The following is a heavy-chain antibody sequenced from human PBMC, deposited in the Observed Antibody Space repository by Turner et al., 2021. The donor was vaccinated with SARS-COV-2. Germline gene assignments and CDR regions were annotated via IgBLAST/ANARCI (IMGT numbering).Heavy chain of an antibody. D-gene: IGHD3-10*01. CDR1: RGSISSSSYF. V-gene: IGHV4-39*01. CDR3: ARQAAGQGLDY. CDR2: IYYSGTT. Sequence: QVQLQESGPGLGKPSQTLSLTCPVPRGSISSSSYFWGWIRQPPTKELEWIGSIYYSGTTYSNPSLKSRVSLSIDPSKNQFSLNLTSVTAADTGLFYCARQAAGQGLDYWGRGILVTVSS. J-gene: IGHJ4*02.